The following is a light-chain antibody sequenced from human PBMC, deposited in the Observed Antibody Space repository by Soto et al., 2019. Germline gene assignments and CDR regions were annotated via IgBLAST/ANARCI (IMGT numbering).Light chain of an antibody. V-gene: IGLV2-14*01. Sequence: QSALTQPASVSGSPGQSITISCTGTSSDIGGYNSVSWYQQHPGKAPKLMIYEVSNRPSGISNRFSGSKSGNTASLTISGLQAEDEADYYCFSFTTTSTHVFGTGTKLTVL. J-gene: IGLJ1*01. CDR2: EVS. CDR1: SSDIGGYNS. CDR3: FSFTTTSTHV.